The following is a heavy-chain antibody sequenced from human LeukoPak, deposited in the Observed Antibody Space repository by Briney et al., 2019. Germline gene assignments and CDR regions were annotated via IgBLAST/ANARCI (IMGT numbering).Heavy chain of an antibody. CDR3: ARVPSYASGWYLVDY. Sequence: GGSLRLSCTASGFTVRTDSMNWVRQAPGEGLEWVSSISSSSSYTYYADSVQRRFTISRDNAKNSLYLQMNSLRAEDTAVYYCARVPSYASGWYLVDYWGQGTLVTVSS. CDR2: ISSSSSYT. CDR1: GFTVRTDS. D-gene: IGHD6-19*01. J-gene: IGHJ4*02. V-gene: IGHV3-21*01.